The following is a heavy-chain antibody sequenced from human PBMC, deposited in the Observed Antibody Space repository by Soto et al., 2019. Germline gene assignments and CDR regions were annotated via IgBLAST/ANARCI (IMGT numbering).Heavy chain of an antibody. CDR3: ARNYGHAFDI. V-gene: IGHV4-59*01. CDR2: IYYSGST. D-gene: IGHD1-7*01. Sequence: QVQLQESGPGLVKPSETLSLTCTVSGGSISSYYWSWIRQPPGKGLEWIGYIYYSGSTNYNPSLKSRVTISVDTSKNQFSLKLSSVPAADTAVYYCARNYGHAFDIWGQGTMVTVSS. CDR1: GGSISSYY. J-gene: IGHJ3*02.